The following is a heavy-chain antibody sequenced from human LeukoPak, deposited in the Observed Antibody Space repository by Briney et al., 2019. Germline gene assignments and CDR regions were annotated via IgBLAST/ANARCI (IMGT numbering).Heavy chain of an antibody. CDR2: ISYDGNNK. J-gene: IGHJ3*02. D-gene: IGHD3-22*01. CDR1: GFTFGRHA. CDR3: ARSHYDSSGYYYGFRAFDM. V-gene: IGHV3-30-3*01. Sequence: GGSLRLSCAASGFTFGRHAMHWVRQAPGKGLEWVAVISYDGNNKYYADSVKGRFTISRDNSKNTLYLQMNSLRAEGTAVYYCARSHYDSSGYYYGFRAFDMWGQGTMVTVSS.